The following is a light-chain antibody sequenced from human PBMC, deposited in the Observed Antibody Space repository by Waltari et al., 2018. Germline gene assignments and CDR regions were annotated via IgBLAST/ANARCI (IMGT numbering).Light chain of an antibody. CDR2: PAS. CDR3: QQSGGSPFT. J-gene: IGKJ3*01. V-gene: IGKV3-20*01. CDR1: QSIPSNY. Sequence: IVLTQSPGTLSLSPGERATLSCRASQSIPSNYLAWYQQRPGRAPRLLIYPASSRATGIPDRFSGSGSGTDFTLTISRLEPEDFAVYYCQQSGGSPFTFGPGTTVEI.